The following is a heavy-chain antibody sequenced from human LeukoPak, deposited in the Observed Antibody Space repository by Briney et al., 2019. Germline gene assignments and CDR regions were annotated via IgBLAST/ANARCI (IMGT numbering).Heavy chain of an antibody. D-gene: IGHD1-26*01. CDR1: GDSISSDY. V-gene: IGHV4-59*08. Sequence: SDSLSLTCNVSGDSISSDYWSWIRQTPGKGLEWIGFIFHSGTTDYNPSLQSRATISIDTSRKSFSLKLLSVTAADTAVYYCARTRPQDYATSYMDVWGTGATDIVSS. CDR3: ARTRPQDYATSYMDV. CDR2: IFHSGTT. J-gene: IGHJ6*03.